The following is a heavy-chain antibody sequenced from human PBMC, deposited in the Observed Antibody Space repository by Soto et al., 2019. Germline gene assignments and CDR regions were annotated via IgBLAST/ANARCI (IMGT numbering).Heavy chain of an antibody. CDR3: ARGGLDYYYGMDV. J-gene: IGHJ6*02. Sequence: QVQLQESGPGLVKPSETLSLTCTVSGGSVSSGSYYWSWIRQPPGKGLEWIGYIYYSGSTNYNPSLKSRVTTSVDTAKNQFSLKLSSVTAADTAVYYCARGGLDYYYGMDVWGQGTTVTVSS. V-gene: IGHV4-61*01. CDR1: GGSVSSGSYY. D-gene: IGHD1-26*01. CDR2: IYYSGST.